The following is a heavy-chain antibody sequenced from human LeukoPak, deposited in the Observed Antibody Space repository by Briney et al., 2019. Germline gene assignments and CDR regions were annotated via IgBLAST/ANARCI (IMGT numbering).Heavy chain of an antibody. V-gene: IGHV5-51*01. J-gene: IGHJ4*02. CDR3: ARLPGIVATIERYFDY. CDR1: RYSFNSYW. D-gene: IGHD5-12*01. CDR2: IYPGDSDT. Sequence: GESLKISCKGSRYSFNSYWIGWVRHMPGKGLEWTGIIYPGDSDTRYSPSFQGQVTITADKSISTAYLQWSSLKASDTAMYYCARLPGIVATIERYFDYWGQGTLVTVSS.